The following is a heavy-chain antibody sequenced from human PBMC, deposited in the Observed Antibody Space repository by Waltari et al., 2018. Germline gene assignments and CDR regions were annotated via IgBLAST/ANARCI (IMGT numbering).Heavy chain of an antibody. D-gene: IGHD2-2*01. V-gene: IGHV4-34*01. CDR1: GGSFSGYY. CDR3: ARTRGVRIPAATRNWYFDL. J-gene: IGHJ2*01. CDR2: INHRGST. Sequence: QVQLQQWGAGLLKPSETLSLTCAVYGGSFSGYYWSWIRQPPGKGLEGIGEINHRGSTNYNPSRKSRVTISVDTSKNQFSLKLSSVTAADTAVYYCARTRGVRIPAATRNWYFDLWGRGTLVTVSS.